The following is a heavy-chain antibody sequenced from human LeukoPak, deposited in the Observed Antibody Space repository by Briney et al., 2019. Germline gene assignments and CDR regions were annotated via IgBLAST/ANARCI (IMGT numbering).Heavy chain of an antibody. CDR1: GFTFSRYW. D-gene: IGHD2-15*01. CDR2: IKKDGSEK. CDR3: ARDAGYCSGGSCYPGQFDY. J-gene: IGHJ4*02. Sequence: GGSLRLSCAASGFTFSRYWMSWVRQAPGKGLEWVANIKKDGSEKYYVDSVKGRFTISRDNAKNSLYLQMNSLRAEDTAVYYCARDAGYCSGGSCYPGQFDYWGQGTLVTVSS. V-gene: IGHV3-7*01.